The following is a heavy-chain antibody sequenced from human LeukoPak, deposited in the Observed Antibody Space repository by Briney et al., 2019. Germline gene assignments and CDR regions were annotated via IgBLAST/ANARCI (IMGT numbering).Heavy chain of an antibody. J-gene: IGHJ4*02. D-gene: IGHD3-10*01. CDR1: GLMFMSYA. Sequence: PGGSLRLSCVDSGLMFMSYAMSWVRQAPGKGLEWVSAISGSGGSTYYEDSVKGRFTISIDNSKNTLFLLMNSLRVEDSAVYYCATNAGSYYRSGSYHSFWGQGSLVTVSS. CDR3: ATNAGSYYRSGSYHSF. V-gene: IGHV3-23*01. CDR2: ISGSGGST.